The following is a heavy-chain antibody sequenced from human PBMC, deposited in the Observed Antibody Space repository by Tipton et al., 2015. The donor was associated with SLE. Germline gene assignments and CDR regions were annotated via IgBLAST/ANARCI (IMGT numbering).Heavy chain of an antibody. CDR1: GFSFSNYW. CDR2: IKQDDTEK. Sequence: SLRLSCEASGFSFSNYWMAWVRQAPGKGLEWVANIKQDDTEKYYVDSVKGRFTISRDNAKNSLYLQINSLRVEDTAVYYCARGNYDFWSGHYPGAFDIWGQGTMVTVSS. J-gene: IGHJ3*02. V-gene: IGHV3-7*04. D-gene: IGHD3-3*01. CDR3: ARGNYDFWSGHYPGAFDI.